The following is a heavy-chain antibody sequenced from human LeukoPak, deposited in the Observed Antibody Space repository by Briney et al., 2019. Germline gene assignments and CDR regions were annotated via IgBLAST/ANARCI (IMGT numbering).Heavy chain of an antibody. Sequence: QPGGSLRLSCAASGFTFSSYWMHWVRHAPGKGLVWVSRINSDGSSTSYADSVKGRFTISRDNAKNTLYLQMNSLRAEDTAVYYCATYRQVLLPFESWGQGTLVTVSS. CDR1: GFTFSSYW. V-gene: IGHV3-74*01. CDR3: ATYRQVLLPFES. J-gene: IGHJ4*02. D-gene: IGHD2-8*02. CDR2: INSDGSST.